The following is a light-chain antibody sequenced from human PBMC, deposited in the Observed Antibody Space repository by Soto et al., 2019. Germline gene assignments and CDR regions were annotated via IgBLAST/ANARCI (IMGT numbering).Light chain of an antibody. V-gene: IGLV1-51*02. J-gene: IGLJ1*01. CDR3: GTWDSSLSIFV. CDR2: END. CDR1: STNIGNYY. Sequence: VRTPPPPESAAPGPRGTMSFSRSSTNIGNYYVSWHQQLPGTAPKLLIYENDKRPSGIPDRFSGSKSGTSATLGITGLQTGDEADYYCGTWDSSLSIFVFGTGTKVTVL.